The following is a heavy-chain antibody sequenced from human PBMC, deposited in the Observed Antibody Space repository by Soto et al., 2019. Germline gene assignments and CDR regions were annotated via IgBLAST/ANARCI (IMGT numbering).Heavy chain of an antibody. D-gene: IGHD6-19*01. J-gene: IGHJ4*02. CDR1: GGTFSSYA. Sequence: QVQXVQSGAEVKKPGSSVKVSCKASGGTFSSYAISWVRQAPXXXXXXXGGIIPIFGTANYEQKFQGRVTITADESTSTGYMELSRLRSEDTAVYYCARERRNSSGWYTIRDYWGQGTLVTVSS. V-gene: IGHV1-69*01. CDR2: IIPIFGTA. CDR3: ARERRNSSGWYTIRDY.